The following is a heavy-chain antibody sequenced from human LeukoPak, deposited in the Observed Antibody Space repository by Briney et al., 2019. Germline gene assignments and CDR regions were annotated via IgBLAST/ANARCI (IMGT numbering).Heavy chain of an antibody. D-gene: IGHD6-19*01. CDR3: ARGIRQWLPHILKSRGYYYGMDV. CDR2: IYYSGST. Sequence: SETLSLTCTVSGGSISSYYWSWIRQPPGKGLEWIGYIYYSGSTNYNPSLKSRVTISVDTSKNLFSLKLSSVTAADTAVYYCARGIRQWLPHILKSRGYYYGMDVWGQGTTVTVSS. V-gene: IGHV4-59*01. CDR1: GGSISSYY. J-gene: IGHJ6*02.